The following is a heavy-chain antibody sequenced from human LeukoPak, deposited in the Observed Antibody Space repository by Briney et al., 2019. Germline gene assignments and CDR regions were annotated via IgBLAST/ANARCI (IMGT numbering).Heavy chain of an antibody. CDR1: GFTFSSYA. CDR2: ISGSDGRT. Sequence: GGSLRLSCAASGFTFSSYAMSWVRQAPGKGLEWVSGISGSDGRTYYADSVKGRFTISRDNSKKTLYLQMNSLRAEDTAVYYCARAERDAGVFDYWGQGTLVTVSS. J-gene: IGHJ4*02. V-gene: IGHV3-23*01. D-gene: IGHD3-3*01. CDR3: ARAERDAGVFDY.